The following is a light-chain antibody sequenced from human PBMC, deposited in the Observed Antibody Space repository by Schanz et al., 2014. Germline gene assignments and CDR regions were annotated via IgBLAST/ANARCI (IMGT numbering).Light chain of an antibody. V-gene: IGKV3-15*01. J-gene: IGKJ2*01. CDR2: GAS. Sequence: EIVLTQSPGTLSLSPGERATLSCRASQTVSSSYLAWYQQKPGQAPRLLMYGASTRATGIPARFSGRGSGTEFTLTISSLQAEDFAVYYCQQYNNWYTFGQGTKLEIK. CDR3: QQYNNWYT. CDR1: QTVSSSY.